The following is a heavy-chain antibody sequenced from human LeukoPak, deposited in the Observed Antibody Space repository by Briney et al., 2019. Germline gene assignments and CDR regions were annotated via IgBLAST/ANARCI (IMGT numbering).Heavy chain of an antibody. CDR3: ARDRQAAGHWYFDY. Sequence: PGGSLRLSCAASGFTFSDYYMSWIRQAPGKGLEWVSYISSSGSTIYYADSVKGRFTISRDNAKNSLSLQMTSLRAEDTAVYYCARDRQAAGHWYFDYWGQGTLVTVSS. CDR2: ISSSGSTI. D-gene: IGHD6-13*01. CDR1: GFTFSDYY. J-gene: IGHJ4*02. V-gene: IGHV3-11*04.